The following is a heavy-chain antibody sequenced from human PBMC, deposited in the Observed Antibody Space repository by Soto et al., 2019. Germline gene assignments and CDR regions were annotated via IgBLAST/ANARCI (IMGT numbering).Heavy chain of an antibody. CDR1: GGSIRIYY. CDR3: ARDSYNFDD. Sequence: SYTLYLTCTVSGGSIRIYYWSWIRQPPGKGLEWIGYIYYSGSTDYNPSLKSRVTMSVDTSKNQFSLKLRSVTAADTAVYYCARDSYNFDDWGQGILVTVSS. V-gene: IGHV4-59*01. J-gene: IGHJ4*02. CDR2: IYYSGST. D-gene: IGHD5-18*01.